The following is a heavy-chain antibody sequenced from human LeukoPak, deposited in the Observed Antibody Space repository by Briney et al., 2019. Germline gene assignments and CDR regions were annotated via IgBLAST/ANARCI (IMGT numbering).Heavy chain of an antibody. V-gene: IGHV3-30*02. Sequence: PGGSLRLSCAASGFTFSSYGMHWIRQAPGKGLEWVAFIRNDGSIIYNADSVKGRFTISRDNSKNTLYLQMNSLRADDTAVYYCARRAPNYVDTAMVRMSWGQGTLVTVSS. CDR2: IRNDGSII. J-gene: IGHJ4*02. D-gene: IGHD5-18*01. CDR1: GFTFSSYG. CDR3: ARRAPNYVDTAMVRMS.